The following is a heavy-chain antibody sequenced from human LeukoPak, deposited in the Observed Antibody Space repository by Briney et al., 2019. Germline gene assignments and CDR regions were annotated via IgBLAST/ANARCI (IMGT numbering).Heavy chain of an antibody. D-gene: IGHD5-18*01. J-gene: IGHJ3*02. CDR2: MNPNSGNT. CDR3: ARRNTAEPGDAFEI. Sequence: ASVKVSCKASGYTFTSYDINWVRQATGQGLEWMGWMNPNSGNTGYAQKFQGRVTMTRNTSISTAYMELSSLRSEDTAVYYCARRNTAEPGDAFEIWGQGTMVTVSS. V-gene: IGHV1-8*01. CDR1: GYTFTSYD.